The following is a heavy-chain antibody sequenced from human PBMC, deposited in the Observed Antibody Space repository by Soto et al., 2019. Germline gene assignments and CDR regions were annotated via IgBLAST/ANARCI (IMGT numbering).Heavy chain of an antibody. V-gene: IGHV1-2*02. D-gene: IGHD3-3*01. J-gene: IGHJ3*02. CDR2: INPATGAA. Sequence: QLHLVQSGAVVKKPGASVTVSCSASGYPVTAYYMHWVRQAPGRGLEWMGGINPATGAAKYTQTFQGRVTMTRDPPTSTVFMELSGLTSEDTAVFYCARGGGVGVAGSAAFDMWGQGTLVTVSS. CDR1: GYPVTAYY. CDR3: ARGGGVGVAGSAAFDM.